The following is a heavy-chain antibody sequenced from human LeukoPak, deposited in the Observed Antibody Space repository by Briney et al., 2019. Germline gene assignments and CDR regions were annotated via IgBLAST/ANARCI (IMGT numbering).Heavy chain of an antibody. D-gene: IGHD6-19*01. V-gene: IGHV3-21*01. J-gene: IGHJ4*02. CDR2: ITSSSRYI. CDR1: GFPFSSYS. Sequence: GGSLRLSCAASGFPFSSYSMNWVRQAPGKGLEWVSSITSSSRYIYYADSVKGRFTISRDNAKNSLYLQMNSLRAEDTAVYYCARVWAVAGTVDYWGQGTLVTVSS. CDR3: ARVWAVAGTVDY.